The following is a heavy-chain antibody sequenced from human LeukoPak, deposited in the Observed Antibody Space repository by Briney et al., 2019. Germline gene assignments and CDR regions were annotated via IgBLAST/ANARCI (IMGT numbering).Heavy chain of an antibody. V-gene: IGHV3-74*01. CDR3: ARGGYNYDYFDY. CDR1: GFTFSSYW. CDR2: INSDGSST. D-gene: IGHD5-12*01. Sequence: PGGSLRLSCAASGFTFSSYWMHWVRQAPGKGLVWVSRINSDGSSTSYADSVKGRFTISRDNAKNTLYLQMNSLRAEDTAVYYCARGGYNYDYFDYWGQGTLVTVSS. J-gene: IGHJ4*02.